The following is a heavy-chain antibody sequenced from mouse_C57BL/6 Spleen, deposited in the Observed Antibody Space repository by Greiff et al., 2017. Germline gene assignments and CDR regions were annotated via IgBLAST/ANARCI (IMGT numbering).Heavy chain of an antibody. Sequence: EVMLVESGGDLVKPGGSLKLSCAASGFTFSSYGMSWVRQTPDQRLEWVATISSGGSYTYYPDSVKGRITISRDNAKNTLYLQMSSLKSEDTAKYYCARPICDGYPLAYWGQGTLVTVSA. CDR3: ARPICDGYPLAY. CDR2: ISSGGSYT. D-gene: IGHD2-3*01. V-gene: IGHV5-6*01. CDR1: GFTFSSYG. J-gene: IGHJ3*01.